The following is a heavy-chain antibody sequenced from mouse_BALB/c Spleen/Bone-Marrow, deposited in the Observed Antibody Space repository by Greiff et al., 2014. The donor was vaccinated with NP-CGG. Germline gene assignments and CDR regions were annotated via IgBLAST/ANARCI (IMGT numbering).Heavy chain of an antibody. J-gene: IGHJ4*01. CDR3: ARITTATGAMDY. V-gene: IGHV2-9*02. Sequence: QVQLKESGPGLVAPSQSLSITFTVSGVFFNSYCVHWVRQPPGKGLEWLGVIWAGGSTNYNSALMSRMSISKDNSKSQVFLKMNSLQTDDTAMYYCARITTATGAMDYWGQGTSVTVSS. CDR1: GVFFNSYC. D-gene: IGHD1-2*01. CDR2: IWAGGST.